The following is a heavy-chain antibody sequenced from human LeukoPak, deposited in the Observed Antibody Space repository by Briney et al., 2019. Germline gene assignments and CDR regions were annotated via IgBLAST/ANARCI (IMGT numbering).Heavy chain of an antibody. CDR1: GGTFSSYA. J-gene: IGHJ4*02. CDR3: VVSGSYYNEVGYFDY. CDR2: IIPIFGTA. D-gene: IGHD3-10*01. Sequence: ASVKVSCKASGGTFSSYAISWVRQAPGQGLEWMGGIIPIFGTANYAQKFQGRVTITADKSTSTAYMELSSLRSEDTAVYYCVVSGSYYNEVGYFDYWGQGTLVTVT. V-gene: IGHV1-69*06.